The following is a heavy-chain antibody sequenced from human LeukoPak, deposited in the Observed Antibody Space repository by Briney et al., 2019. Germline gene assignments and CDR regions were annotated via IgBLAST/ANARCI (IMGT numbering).Heavy chain of an antibody. CDR3: AKDSGWELLQYYFDY. CDR2: ISWNSGSI. J-gene: IGHJ4*02. V-gene: IGHV3-9*01. D-gene: IGHD1-26*01. Sequence: GGSLRLSCAASGFTFDDYAMHWVRQAPGKGLEWVSGISWNSGSIGYADSVKGRFTISRDNAKNSLYLQMNSLRAEDTALYYCAKDSGWELLQYYFDYWGQGTLVTVSS. CDR1: GFTFDDYA.